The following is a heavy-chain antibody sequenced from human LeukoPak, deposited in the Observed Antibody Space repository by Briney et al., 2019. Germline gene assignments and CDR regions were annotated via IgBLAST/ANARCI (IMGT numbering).Heavy chain of an antibody. Sequence: GASVKVSCKASGYTFTSYDINWVRQATGQGLEWMGWMNPNSGNTGYAQKFQGRVTMTRNTSISTAYMELSSLRSEDTAVYYCARGVFIGWFGEFYRHHDAFDIWGQGTMVTVSS. CDR1: GYTFTSYD. CDR2: MNPNSGNT. J-gene: IGHJ3*02. D-gene: IGHD3-10*01. CDR3: ARGVFIGWFGEFYRHHDAFDI. V-gene: IGHV1-8*01.